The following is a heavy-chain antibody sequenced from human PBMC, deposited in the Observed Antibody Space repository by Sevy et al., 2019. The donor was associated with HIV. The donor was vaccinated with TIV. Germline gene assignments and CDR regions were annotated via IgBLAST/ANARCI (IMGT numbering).Heavy chain of an antibody. CDR3: ARGGHLNVGGARRDFDY. CDR1: GFTFSNYG. CDR2: IWNDGSNK. D-gene: IGHD2-21*02. J-gene: IGHJ4*02. V-gene: IGHV3-33*01. Sequence: GGSLRLSCAASGFTFSNYGMHWVRQAPGKGLEWVAVIWNDGSNKYYADSVKGRFTISRDNSKNTLYLQLNSLRVEDTAVYFCARGGHLNVGGARRDFDYWGQGTLVTVSS.